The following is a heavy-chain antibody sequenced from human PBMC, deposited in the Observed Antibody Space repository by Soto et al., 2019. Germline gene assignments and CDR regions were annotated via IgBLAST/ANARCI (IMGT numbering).Heavy chain of an antibody. J-gene: IGHJ5*02. CDR1: GYSISTGFN. D-gene: IGHD3-10*01. Sequence: SETLSLTCAVSGYSISTGFNWGWIRQPPGKGLEWIGSIYHSGSTYYNLSLKSRVTISVDTSKNQFSLKLSSVTAADTAVYYCASAGANYYGSGSYTNWFDPWGQGTLVTVSS. V-gene: IGHV4-38-2*01. CDR3: ASAGANYYGSGSYTNWFDP. CDR2: IYHSGST.